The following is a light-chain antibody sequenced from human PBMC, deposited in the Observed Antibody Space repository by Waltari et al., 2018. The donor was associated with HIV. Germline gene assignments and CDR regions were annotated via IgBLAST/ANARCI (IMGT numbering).Light chain of an antibody. CDR2: GAF. CDR3: QQYYGVPLT. V-gene: IGKV1-NL1*01. J-gene: IGKJ4*01. Sequence: DIQMTQSPSSLSASIGDTVSIPCRASQDISNSVSWFQQQPWKGPKLLVHGAFLLQRGVSFRFSGSGAGTHYTLTISGLQAEDCATYFCQQYYGVPLTFGGGTRLDI. CDR1: QDISNS.